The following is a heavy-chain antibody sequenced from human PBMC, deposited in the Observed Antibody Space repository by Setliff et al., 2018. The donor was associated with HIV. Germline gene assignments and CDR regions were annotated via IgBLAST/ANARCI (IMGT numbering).Heavy chain of an antibody. CDR2: VWYDGINK. V-gene: IGHV3-30*02. CDR3: AKAYDLLTGFYPFDH. J-gene: IGHJ4*02. Sequence: GGSLRLSCVASGFSFGNFGMHWVRQAPGKGLEWVAVVWYDGINKNYADSVKGRFTISRDNSKNSLYLQMNSLRAEDTALYYCAKAYDLLTGFYPFDHWGQGTLVTVSS. CDR1: GFSFGNFG. D-gene: IGHD3-9*01.